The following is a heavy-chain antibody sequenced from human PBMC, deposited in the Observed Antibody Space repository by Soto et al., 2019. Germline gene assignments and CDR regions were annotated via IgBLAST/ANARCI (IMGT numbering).Heavy chain of an antibody. CDR1: GGSISSGGYY. J-gene: IGHJ5*02. Sequence: SETLSLTCTVSGGSISSGGYYWSWIRQHPGKGLEWIGYIYYSGSTYYNPSLKSRVTISVDTSKNQFSLKLSSVTAADTAVYYCARVGSGEAHHWFDPWGQGTLVTVSS. D-gene: IGHD1-26*01. CDR2: IYYSGST. CDR3: ARVGSGEAHHWFDP. V-gene: IGHV4-31*03.